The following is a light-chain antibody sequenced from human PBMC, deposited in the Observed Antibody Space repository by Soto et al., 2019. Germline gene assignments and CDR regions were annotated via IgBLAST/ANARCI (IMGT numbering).Light chain of an antibody. CDR1: QSVGIY. V-gene: IGKV1-39*01. J-gene: IGKJ2*01. CDR3: QQSYSTPYT. CDR2: AAS. Sequence: DTQLTQSPSSLSASAGDRVTITCRASQSVGIYLNWYQQKPGKAPKVLIYAASSLQSGVPSRFSGSGFGTDFTLTISSLQPGDFATYYCQQSYSTPYTFGQGTKLEIK.